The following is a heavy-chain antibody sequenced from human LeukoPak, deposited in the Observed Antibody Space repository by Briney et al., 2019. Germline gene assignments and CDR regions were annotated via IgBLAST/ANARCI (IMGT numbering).Heavy chain of an antibody. Sequence: PGGSLRLSCAASGFTLGNYAMSWARQVPGKGLEWVSGIGGSGGSTYYADSVKGRFTISRDNSRNTLYLQMNSLRAEDTAVYYCAKGITMNDYWGQGTLVTVSS. J-gene: IGHJ4*02. CDR2: IGGSGGST. CDR1: GFTLGNYA. V-gene: IGHV3-23*01. CDR3: AKGITMNDY. D-gene: IGHD3-22*01.